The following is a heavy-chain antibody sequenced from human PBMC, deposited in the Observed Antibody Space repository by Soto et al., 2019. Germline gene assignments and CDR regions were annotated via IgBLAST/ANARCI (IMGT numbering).Heavy chain of an antibody. D-gene: IGHD6-13*01. J-gene: IGHJ4*02. CDR3: ARVGSSIAPAGHIDY. CDR2: IYHSGST. V-gene: IGHV4-4*02. Sequence: SETLSLTCAVSGGSISSSNWWSWVRQPPGKGLEWIGEIYHSGSTNYNPSLKSRVTISVDKSKNQFSLKLSSVTAADTAVYYCARVGSSIAPAGHIDYWGQGTLVTVSS. CDR1: GGSISSSNW.